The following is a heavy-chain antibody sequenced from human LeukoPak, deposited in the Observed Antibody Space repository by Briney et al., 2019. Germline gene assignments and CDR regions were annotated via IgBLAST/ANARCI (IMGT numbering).Heavy chain of an antibody. CDR3: ARAYDSSGYWNY. CDR2: VSFGGDT. V-gene: IGHV4-39*07. D-gene: IGHD3-22*01. CDR1: GASISSSRSY. Sequence: PSETLSLTCTVSGASISSSRSYGAWIRQPPGKGLEWIASVSFGGDTYYNPSLKSRVSISVDTSKNIFSLRLTSVTAADTAVYYCARAYDSSGYWNYWGQGTLVTVSS. J-gene: IGHJ4*02.